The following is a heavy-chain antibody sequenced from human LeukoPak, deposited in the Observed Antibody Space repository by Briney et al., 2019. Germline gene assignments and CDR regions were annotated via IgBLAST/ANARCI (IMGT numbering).Heavy chain of an antibody. D-gene: IGHD1-26*01. J-gene: IGHJ4*02. V-gene: IGHV4-4*07. CDR3: ARDRGSYYRHFDY. CDR2: IYTSGST. Sequence: SETLSLTRTVSGGSISSYYWNWIRQPAGKGLEWIGRIYTSGSTNYNPSFKSRVTMSVDTSKKQFSLKLSSVTAADTAVYYCARDRGSYYRHFDYWGQGTLVTVSS. CDR1: GGSISSYY.